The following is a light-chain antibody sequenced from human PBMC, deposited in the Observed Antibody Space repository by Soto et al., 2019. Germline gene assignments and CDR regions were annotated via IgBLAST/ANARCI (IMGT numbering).Light chain of an antibody. V-gene: IGKV3-20*01. J-gene: IGKJ2*01. CDR1: QSVSSVS. CDR3: QQYGGSPLVT. Sequence: EIVLTQSPGTLSLSPGERVTLSCRASQSVSSVSLAWYQQKPGQAPRLLVYGASTRATGIPDRFSGSGSGTDFTLTISRLEPEDFAVYYCQQYGGSPLVTFRQGTKLEIK. CDR2: GAS.